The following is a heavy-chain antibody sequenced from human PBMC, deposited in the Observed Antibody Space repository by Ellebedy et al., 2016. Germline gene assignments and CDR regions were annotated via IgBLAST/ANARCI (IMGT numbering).Heavy chain of an antibody. CDR1: GYRFTNYL. Sequence: ASVKVSXXASGYRFTNYLLHWVRQAPGQGLEWMGWINPNTGDTNAALKFQDRVTMTRDTSINTVFMELTRLKSDDTAVYYCARNNFCTNCWGQGTLVTVSS. D-gene: IGHD2-8*01. J-gene: IGHJ4*02. CDR2: INPNTGDT. CDR3: ARNNFCTNC. V-gene: IGHV1-2*02.